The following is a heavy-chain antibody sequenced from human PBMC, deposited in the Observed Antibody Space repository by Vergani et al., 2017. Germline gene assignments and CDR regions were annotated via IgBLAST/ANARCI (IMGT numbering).Heavy chain of an antibody. V-gene: IGHV3-23*01. CDR2: ISGSGGST. D-gene: IGHD5-12*01. Sequence: EVQLLESGGDLVQPGGSLRLSCAASGFTFNHYAMNWVRQAPGKGLEWVSGISGSGGSTYYAGSVKGRFTIARDSSKNTLYLQMHSLSAGDAAVYYCAKSNPRNSGYDNLYYYHAMNVWGQETTVTVSS. J-gene: IGHJ6*02. CDR3: AKSNPRNSGYDNLYYYHAMNV. CDR1: GFTFNHYA.